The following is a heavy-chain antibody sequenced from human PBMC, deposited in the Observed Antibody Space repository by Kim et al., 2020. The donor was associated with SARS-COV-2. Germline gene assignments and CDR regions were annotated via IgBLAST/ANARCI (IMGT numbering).Heavy chain of an antibody. Sequence: GGSLRLSCAASGFTFSDYYFHWVRQAPGKGLVWVSRVSSDGTNIVYADSVKGRFTISRDNARNTLYLQMNNLRAEDSAVYFCARDHHDLHYLDYWGQGAPVTVSS. D-gene: IGHD1-1*01. CDR2: VSSDGTNI. V-gene: IGHV3-74*01. CDR1: GFTFSDYY. J-gene: IGHJ4*02. CDR3: ARDHHDLHYLDY.